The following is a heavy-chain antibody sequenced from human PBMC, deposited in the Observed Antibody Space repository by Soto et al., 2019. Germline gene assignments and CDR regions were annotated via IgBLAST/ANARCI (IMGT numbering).Heavy chain of an antibody. CDR3: ARGHYYGSGSYLTN. J-gene: IGHJ4*02. CDR2: INYTGIT. CDR1: GGSFSGYY. V-gene: IGHV4-34*01. Sequence: QVQLQQWGAGLLKPSETLSLSCAVYGGSFSGYYWSWIRQPPGKGLEWIGEINYTGITNYNPSLKSRVTISVDTSKDHFSLKVSSVTAADTAIYYCARGHYYGSGSYLTNWGQGTLVTVSS. D-gene: IGHD3-10*01.